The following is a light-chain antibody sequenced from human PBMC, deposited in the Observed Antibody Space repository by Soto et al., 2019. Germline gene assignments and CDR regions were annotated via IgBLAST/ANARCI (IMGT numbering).Light chain of an antibody. CDR2: DNS. Sequence: LKKAPPLTGAPGHSVTISCTVSSSNIGSGYHVHWSPQLPRTAPKLLIYDNSNRPSGVPDRFSGSKSGTSASLAITGLHAEDDADYNCQSYDSSLIAYVCSTGPKVT. CDR1: SSNIGSGYH. V-gene: IGLV1-40*01. CDR3: QSYDSSLIAYV. J-gene: IGLJ1*01.